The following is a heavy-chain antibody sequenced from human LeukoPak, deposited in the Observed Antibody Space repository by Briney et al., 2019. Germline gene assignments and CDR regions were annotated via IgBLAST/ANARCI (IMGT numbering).Heavy chain of an antibody. CDR2: ISYSGST. Sequence: PSETLSLTCTVSGGSISSYYWSWIRQPPGKGLEWIGYISYSGSTHYNPSLKSRVTISIDTSKNQFSLKLSSVTAADTAVYYCAGVLGRLAADAFDIWGQGTMVTVSS. CDR3: AGVLGRLAADAFDI. CDR1: GGSISSYY. V-gene: IGHV4-59*08. D-gene: IGHD2-15*01. J-gene: IGHJ3*02.